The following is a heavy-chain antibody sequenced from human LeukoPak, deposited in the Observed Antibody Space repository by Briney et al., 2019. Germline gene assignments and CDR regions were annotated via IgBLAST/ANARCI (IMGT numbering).Heavy chain of an antibody. D-gene: IGHD6-6*01. J-gene: IGHJ4*02. Sequence: ASVKVSCKASGYTFTSYGISWVRQAPGQGLEWMGWISAYNGNTNYAQKLQGRVTMTTDTPTSTAYMELRSLRPDDTAVYYCARDVAARPVLFDYWGQGTLVTVSS. CDR3: ARDVAARPVLFDY. V-gene: IGHV1-18*01. CDR1: GYTFTSYG. CDR2: ISAYNGNT.